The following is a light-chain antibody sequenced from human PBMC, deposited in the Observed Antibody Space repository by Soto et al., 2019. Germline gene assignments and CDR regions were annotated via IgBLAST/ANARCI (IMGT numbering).Light chain of an antibody. J-gene: IGKJ1*01. CDR1: QSVTGNY. Sequence: EVVLTQSPGTLSLSPGERATLSCGASQSVTGNYLAWYQQKPGQAPRLLIFGASTRATGIPDSFSCSGSGTDFTLTISRLEPEDFAVYYCQHYYTSYTTFGQGTKVEIK. V-gene: IGKV3-20*01. CDR3: QHYYTSYTT. CDR2: GAS.